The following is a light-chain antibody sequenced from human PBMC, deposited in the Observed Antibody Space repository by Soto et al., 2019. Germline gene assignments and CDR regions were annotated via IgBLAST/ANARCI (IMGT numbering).Light chain of an antibody. CDR2: EVT. Sequence: QSALTQPASVSGSPGQSITISCTGTSSDVGAYNYVSWYQQHSGKAPKLIIYEVTNRPSGVSNRFSASKSSNTASLTIFGLQAEDEADYYCSSYTSSSSWVFGGGTQLTVL. CDR1: SSDVGAYNY. V-gene: IGLV2-14*01. J-gene: IGLJ3*02. CDR3: SSYTSSSSWV.